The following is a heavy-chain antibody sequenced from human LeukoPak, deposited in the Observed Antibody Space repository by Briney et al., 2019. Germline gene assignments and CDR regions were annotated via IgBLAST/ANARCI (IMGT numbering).Heavy chain of an antibody. CDR2: INHNGST. J-gene: IGHJ6*02. V-gene: IGHV4-34*01. CDR1: GGSFSGYY. Sequence: SETLSLTCAVYGGSFSGYYWSWIRQPPGKGLEWIGEINHNGSTNYNPSLKSRVTISVDTSKNQFSLKLSSVTAADTAVYYCARGLDDLSMDVWGQGTTVTVSS. CDR3: ARGLDDLSMDV.